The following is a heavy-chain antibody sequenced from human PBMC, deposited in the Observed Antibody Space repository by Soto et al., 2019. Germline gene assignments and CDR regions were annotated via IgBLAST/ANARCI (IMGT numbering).Heavy chain of an antibody. CDR2: ISSSGSTI. D-gene: IGHD2-2*01. CDR1: GFTFSDYY. V-gene: IGHV3-11*01. J-gene: IGHJ2*01. CDR3: ARTQYCSSTSCRARHWYFDL. Sequence: PGGSLRLSCAASGFTFSDYYMSWIRQAPGKGLEWVSYISSSGSTIYYADSVKGRFTISRDNAKNSLYLQMNSLRAEDTAVYYCARTQYCSSTSCRARHWYFDLWGRGTLVTVSS.